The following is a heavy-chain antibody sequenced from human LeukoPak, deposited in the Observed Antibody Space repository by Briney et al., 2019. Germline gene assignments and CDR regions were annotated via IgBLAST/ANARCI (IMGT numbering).Heavy chain of an antibody. CDR3: ARSRQASGLFNS. J-gene: IGHJ5*01. D-gene: IGHD3-10*01. Sequence: PSQTLSLTCTVSGGAITSGGYSWNWIRQPPGKGLEWIGCIYDRGPAYYNPSLKSRFTISVDRPKNQFFLNVTSLTAADTAVYYCARSRQASGLFNSWGQGTLVVVS. CDR1: GGAITSGGYS. CDR2: IYDRGPA. V-gene: IGHV4-30-2*01.